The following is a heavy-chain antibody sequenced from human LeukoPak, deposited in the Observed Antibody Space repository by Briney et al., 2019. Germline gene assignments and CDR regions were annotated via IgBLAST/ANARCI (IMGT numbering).Heavy chain of an antibody. CDR1: GFTFSRSA. J-gene: IGHJ5*02. CDR2: ISASGGST. CDR3: AKKEVDST. Sequence: GGSLRLSCAASGFTFSRSAMSWVRQVPGKGLEWVSGISASGGSTSYADSVRGRFTISRDNSKNTLFLQMNSLRAEDTAVYYCAKKEVDSTWGQGTLVTVSS. D-gene: IGHD3-22*01. V-gene: IGHV3-23*01.